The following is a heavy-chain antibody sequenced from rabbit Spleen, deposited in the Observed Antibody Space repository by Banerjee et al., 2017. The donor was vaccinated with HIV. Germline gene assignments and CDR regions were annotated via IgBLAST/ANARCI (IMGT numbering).Heavy chain of an antibody. J-gene: IGHJ4*01. Sequence: QSLEESGGDLVKPGASLTLTCKASGFSLSNNYDMCWVRQAPGKGLEWIGYIEPIFGNTYYANWVNGRFTISSRNAQNTLYLQLNSLTAADTATYFCVREAGYGGYGDANLWGPGTLVTVS. CDR1: GFSLSNNYD. V-gene: IGHV1S40*01. D-gene: IGHD6-1*01. CDR3: VREAGYGGYGDANL. CDR2: IEPIFGNT.